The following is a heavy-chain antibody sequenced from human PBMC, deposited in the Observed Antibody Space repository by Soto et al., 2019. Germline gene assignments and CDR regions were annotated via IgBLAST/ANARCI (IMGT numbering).Heavy chain of an antibody. J-gene: IGHJ3*02. D-gene: IGHD3-22*01. CDR1: GGSISSYY. Sequence: QVQLQESGPGLVKPSETLSLTCTVSGGSISSYYWSWIRQPAGKGLEWIGRIYTSGSTNYNPSLKSRVTMSVDTSKYQFSLKLSSVTAADTAVYYCARDMEGDSSGYYDAFDIWGQGTMVTVSS. V-gene: IGHV4-4*07. CDR3: ARDMEGDSSGYYDAFDI. CDR2: IYTSGST.